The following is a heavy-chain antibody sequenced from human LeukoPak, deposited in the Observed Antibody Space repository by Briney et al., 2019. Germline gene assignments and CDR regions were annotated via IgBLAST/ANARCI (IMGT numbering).Heavy chain of an antibody. CDR1: GLTFSSHW. CDR3: ARGPNSNWSGLDL. D-gene: IGHD6-6*01. V-gene: IGHV3-74*01. J-gene: IGHJ5*02. Sequence: GGSLRLSCAASGLTFSSHWMHWARQLPGKGLVWVSRISPTGSTTSYADSVKGRFTVSRDNAKNTLYLQVNNLRAEDTAVYYCARGPNSNWSGLDLWGQGTLLTVSS. CDR2: ISPTGSTT.